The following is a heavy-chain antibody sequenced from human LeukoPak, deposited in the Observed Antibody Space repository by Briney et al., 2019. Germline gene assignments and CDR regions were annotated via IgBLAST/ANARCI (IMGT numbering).Heavy chain of an antibody. Sequence: GASVKVSCKASGYTFTSYGISWVRQAPGQGLKWMGWISAYNGNTNYAQKLQGRVTMTTDTSTSTAYMELRSLRSDDTAVYYCARAPSYYDSSGYYVGTEFDYWGQGTLVTVSS. V-gene: IGHV1-18*01. D-gene: IGHD3-22*01. J-gene: IGHJ4*02. CDR3: ARAPSYYDSSGYYVGTEFDY. CDR2: ISAYNGNT. CDR1: GYTFTSYG.